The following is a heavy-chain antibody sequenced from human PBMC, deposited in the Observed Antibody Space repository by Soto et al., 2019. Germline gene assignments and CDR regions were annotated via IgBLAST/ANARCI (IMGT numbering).Heavy chain of an antibody. J-gene: IGHJ4*02. Sequence: SETLSLTCTVSGGSISSYYWSWIRQPPGKGLEWIGYIYYSGSTNYNPSLKSRVTISVDTSKNQFSLKLSSVTAADTAVYYCARGEVVAGIGYFDYWGQGTLVTVSS. CDR3: ARGEVVAGIGYFDY. CDR1: GGSISSYY. V-gene: IGHV4-59*01. CDR2: IYYSGST. D-gene: IGHD6-19*01.